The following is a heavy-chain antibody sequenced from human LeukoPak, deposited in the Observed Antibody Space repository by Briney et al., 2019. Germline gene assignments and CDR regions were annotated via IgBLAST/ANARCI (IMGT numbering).Heavy chain of an antibody. CDR3: ARTGDDSWRELRLDY. D-gene: IGHD1-26*01. CDR1: GGSISSYY. V-gene: IGHV4-59*01. Sequence: SETLSLTCTVSGGSISSYYWSWIRQPPGKGLEWIGYIYYCGSTNYNPSLKSRVTISVDTSKNQFSLKLSSVTAADTAVYYCARTGDDSWRELRLDYWGQGTLVTVSS. CDR2: IYYCGST. J-gene: IGHJ4*02.